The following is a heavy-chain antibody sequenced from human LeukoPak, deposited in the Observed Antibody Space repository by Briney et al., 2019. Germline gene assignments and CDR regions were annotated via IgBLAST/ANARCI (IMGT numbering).Heavy chain of an antibody. J-gene: IGHJ4*02. CDR3: ARDEMGEIDY. V-gene: IGHV4-39*07. CDR2: IYYSGST. D-gene: IGHD3-16*01. CDR1: GGSISSSSYY. Sequence: SETLSLTCTVSGGSISSSSYYWGWIRQPPGKGLEWIGSIYYSGSTYYKPSLKSRVTISVDTSKNQFSLKLSSVTAADTAVYYCARDEMGEIDYWGQGTLVTVSS.